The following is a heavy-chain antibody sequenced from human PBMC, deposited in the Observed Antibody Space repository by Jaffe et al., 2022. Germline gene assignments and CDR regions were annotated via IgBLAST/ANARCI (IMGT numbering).Heavy chain of an antibody. V-gene: IGHV3-23*01. D-gene: IGHD2-15*01. CDR2: ISGSGGST. CDR3: ARSQAQEDIVVDGAFDI. J-gene: IGHJ3*02. CDR1: GFTFSSYA. Sequence: EVQLLESGGGLVQPGGSLRLSCAASGFTFSSYAMSWVRQAPGKGLEWVSAISGSGGSTYYADSVKGRFTISRDNSKNTLYLQMNSLRAEDTAVYYCARSQAQEDIVVDGAFDIWGQGTMVTVSS.